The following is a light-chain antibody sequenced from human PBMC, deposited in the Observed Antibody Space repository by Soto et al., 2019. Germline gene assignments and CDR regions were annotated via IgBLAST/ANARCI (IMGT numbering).Light chain of an antibody. Sequence: QAVVTQEPSFSVSPGRTVTLTCGLSSGSVSTSYYPSWYQQTPGQAPRTLIYSTNTRSSGVPARFSGSILGNKAALTITGAQADDESDYCCVLYMGSGIAVFGGGTKLTVL. CDR1: SGSVSTSYY. CDR2: STN. J-gene: IGLJ2*01. CDR3: VLYMGSGIAV. V-gene: IGLV8-61*01.